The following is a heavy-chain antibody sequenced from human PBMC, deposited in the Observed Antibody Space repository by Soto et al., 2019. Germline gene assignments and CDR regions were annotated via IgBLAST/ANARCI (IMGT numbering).Heavy chain of an antibody. CDR3: STDFAPPLIIMTFSLP. Sequence: GGSLRLSCAASGFTFSNAWMSWVRQAPGKGLEWVGRIRSKTDGGTTNYAAPVEGRFTISRDDSKNTLYLQMNSLKTEDTAVYYCSTDFAPPLIIMTFSLPWGQGTLVTVSS. D-gene: IGHD3-16*01. J-gene: IGHJ4*02. CDR1: GFTFSNAW. V-gene: IGHV3-15*01. CDR2: IRSKTDGGTT.